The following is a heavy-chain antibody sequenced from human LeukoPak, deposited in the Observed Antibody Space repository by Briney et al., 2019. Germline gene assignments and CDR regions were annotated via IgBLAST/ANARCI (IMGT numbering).Heavy chain of an antibody. J-gene: IGHJ4*02. CDR3: ANEIRPNDY. Sequence: GGSLRLSCAASEFTFSSYSMNWVRQAPGKGLEWVSAISISGTKTYYADSVKGRFTISRDNSKNTLYLQMNSLRVEDTAVYYCANEIRPNDYWGQGTLVTVSS. CDR1: EFTFSSYS. CDR2: ISISGTKT. V-gene: IGHV3-23*01.